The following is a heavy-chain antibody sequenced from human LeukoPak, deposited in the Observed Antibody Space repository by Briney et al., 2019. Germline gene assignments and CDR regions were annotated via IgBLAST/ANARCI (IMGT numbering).Heavy chain of an antibody. D-gene: IGHD6-19*01. Sequence: HPGGSLRLSCAASGFTFSGSAMHWVRQAHGKGLEWLGRIRSRANSYTTVYAAPVQGRFIISRDDSMNMAYLQMNSLRVEDTAVYYCAKTGYGSGWLPPDYWGQGTLVTVSS. CDR2: IRSRANSYTT. CDR3: AKTGYGSGWLPPDY. CDR1: GFTFSGSA. V-gene: IGHV3-73*01. J-gene: IGHJ4*02.